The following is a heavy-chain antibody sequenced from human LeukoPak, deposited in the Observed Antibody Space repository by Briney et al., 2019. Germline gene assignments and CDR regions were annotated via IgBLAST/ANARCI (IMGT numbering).Heavy chain of an antibody. CDR1: GGTFSSYA. CDR2: IIPIFGTA. D-gene: IGHD2-2*01. J-gene: IGHJ5*02. CDR3: ARGIAWYQLLRSGFDP. Sequence: SVKVSCKASGGTFSSYAISWVRQAPGQGLEWMGGIIPIFGTANYAQKFQGRVTITADESTSTAYMELSSLRSEDTAVYYCARGIAWYQLLRSGFDPWGQGTLVTVSS. V-gene: IGHV1-69*13.